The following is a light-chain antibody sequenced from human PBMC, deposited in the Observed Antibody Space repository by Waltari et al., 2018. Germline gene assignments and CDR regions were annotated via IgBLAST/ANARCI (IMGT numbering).Light chain of an antibody. Sequence: QSALTQPASVSGSPGQSITISCTGTSSDGGGYNYLSWYQQPPGNAPKLMIYEVSNRPSGVSNRFSGSKSGNTASLTISGLQAEDEADYYCSSYTSSSTLGVFGGGTKLTVL. CDR3: SSYTSSSTLGV. J-gene: IGLJ3*02. CDR2: EVS. CDR1: SSDGGGYNY. V-gene: IGLV2-14*01.